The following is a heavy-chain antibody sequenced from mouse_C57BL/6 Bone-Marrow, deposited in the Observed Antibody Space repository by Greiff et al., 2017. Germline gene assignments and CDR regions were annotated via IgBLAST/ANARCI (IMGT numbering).Heavy chain of an antibody. V-gene: IGHV14-3*01. CDR1: GFNIKNTY. CDR3: ATYYYGSSAWFAY. CDR2: IDPANGNT. D-gene: IGHD1-1*01. J-gene: IGHJ3*01. Sequence: VQLQQSVAELVRPGASVKLSCTASGFNIKNTYMHWVKQRPEQGLEWIGRIDPANGNTKYAPKVPGKATITADTSSNTAYLQLSSLTSEDTAIYYCATYYYGSSAWFAYWGQGTLVTVSA.